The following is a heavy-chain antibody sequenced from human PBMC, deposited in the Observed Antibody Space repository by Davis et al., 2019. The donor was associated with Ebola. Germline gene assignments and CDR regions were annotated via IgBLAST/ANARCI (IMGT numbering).Heavy chain of an antibody. V-gene: IGHV3-23*01. CDR3: AREKKGVAGPFDY. J-gene: IGHJ4*02. Sequence: GESLKISCAASGFTFSDYALSWVRQAPGKGLEWVSTITGSGASTHYADSVKGRFTISRDNSKNTQYLQMSSLRAEDTAVYYCAREKKGVAGPFDYWGQGTLVTVSS. CDR1: GFTFSDYA. D-gene: IGHD6-19*01. CDR2: ITGSGAST.